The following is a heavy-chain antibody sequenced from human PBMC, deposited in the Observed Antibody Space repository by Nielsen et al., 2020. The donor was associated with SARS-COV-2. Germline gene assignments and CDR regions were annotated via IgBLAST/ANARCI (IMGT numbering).Heavy chain of an antibody. Sequence: GESLKISCAASGFTSSSYGMSWVRQAPGKGLEWVSLITIGGASTYYADSVQGRFTMSRDNSKNTLFLHMNSLRAEDTAVYYCARNYGDYARGDYWGQGTLVTVSS. CDR3: ARNYGDYARGDY. J-gene: IGHJ4*02. CDR1: GFTSSSYG. CDR2: ITIGGAST. D-gene: IGHD4-17*01. V-gene: IGHV3-23*01.